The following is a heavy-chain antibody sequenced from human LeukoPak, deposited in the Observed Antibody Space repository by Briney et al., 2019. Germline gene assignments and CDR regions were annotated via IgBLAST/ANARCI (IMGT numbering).Heavy chain of an antibody. Sequence: SETLSLTCTVSGGYIGSYYWSWIRQPAGKGLEWIGRIYTSEKTDYNPSLKSRVTMSVDMSTSQFSLRLTSVTAADTAVYYCAREGDYGDYSKSFYYMDVWGKGTTVTVYS. J-gene: IGHJ6*03. CDR3: AREGDYGDYSKSFYYMDV. D-gene: IGHD4-17*01. CDR1: GGYIGSYY. V-gene: IGHV4-4*07. CDR2: IYTSEKT.